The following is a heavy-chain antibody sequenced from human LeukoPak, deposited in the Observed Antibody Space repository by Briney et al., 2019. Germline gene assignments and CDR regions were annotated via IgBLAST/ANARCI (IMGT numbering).Heavy chain of an antibody. CDR2: IIPMFGTA. D-gene: IGHD2-2*01. V-gene: IGHV1-69*13. Sequence: SVKVSCKASGGTFSSYAISWVRQAPGQGLEWMGGIIPMFGTANYAQKFQGRVTITADESTSTAYMELSSLRSEDTAVYYCARVYHSGGGYCSSTSCYYYYGMDVWGQGTTVTVSS. J-gene: IGHJ6*02. CDR1: GGTFSSYA. CDR3: ARVYHSGGGYCSSTSCYYYYGMDV.